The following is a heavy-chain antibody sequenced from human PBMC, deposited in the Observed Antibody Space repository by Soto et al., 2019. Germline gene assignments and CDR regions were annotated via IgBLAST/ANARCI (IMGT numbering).Heavy chain of an antibody. V-gene: IGHV1-69*02. D-gene: IGHD2-2*01. J-gene: IGHJ6*03. Sequence: ASVKVSCKASGGTFSSYTISWVRQAPGQGLEWMGRIIPILGIANYAQKFQGRVTITADKSTSTAYMELSSLRSEDTAVYYCARTRGRDCSSTSCYDVRLEWDYYMDVWGKGTTVTVSS. CDR1: GGTFSSYT. CDR2: IIPILGIA. CDR3: ARTRGRDCSSTSCYDVRLEWDYYMDV.